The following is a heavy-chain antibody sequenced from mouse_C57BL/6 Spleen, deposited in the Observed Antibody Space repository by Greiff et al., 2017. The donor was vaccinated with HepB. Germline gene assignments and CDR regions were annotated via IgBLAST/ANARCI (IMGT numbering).Heavy chain of an antibody. V-gene: IGHV5-17*01. CDR3: ARNHGSSYWFAY. J-gene: IGHJ3*01. D-gene: IGHD1-1*01. Sequence: EVQGVESGGGLVKPGGSLKLSCAASGFTFSDYGMHWVRQAPEKGLEWVAYISSGSSTIYYADTVKGRFTISRDNAKNTLFLQMTSLRSEDTAMYYCARNHGSSYWFAYWGQGTLVTVSA. CDR1: GFTFSDYG. CDR2: ISSGSSTI.